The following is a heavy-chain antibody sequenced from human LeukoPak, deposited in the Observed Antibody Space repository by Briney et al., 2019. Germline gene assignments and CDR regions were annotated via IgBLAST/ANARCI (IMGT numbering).Heavy chain of an antibody. Sequence: GRSLRLSCAASGFTFSSYAMHWVRQAPGKGLEWVADIWYDGSNKYYADSVKGRFTISRDNSKNTVFLQMTSLRADDTAVYYCARAYSGYSSRGFDYWGQGTLVSVSS. CDR2: IWYDGSNK. D-gene: IGHD5-12*01. CDR1: GFTFSSYA. CDR3: ARAYSGYSSRGFDY. J-gene: IGHJ4*02. V-gene: IGHV3-33*08.